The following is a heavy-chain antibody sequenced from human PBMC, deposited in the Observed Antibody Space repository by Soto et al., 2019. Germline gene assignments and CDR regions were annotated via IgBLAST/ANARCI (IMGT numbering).Heavy chain of an antibody. D-gene: IGHD6-13*01. J-gene: IGHJ4*02. Sequence: GGSLRLSCTASGFTFSVYTVNWVRQAPGKGLEWVSSITSGADYKYYADSVRGRFTISRDDTNKSLSLQMNSLRAEDTAVYFCARSEIVAAGQAPFDYWGQGSLVTVSS. CDR2: ITSGADYK. V-gene: IGHV3-21*01. CDR3: ARSEIVAAGQAPFDY. CDR1: GFTFSVYT.